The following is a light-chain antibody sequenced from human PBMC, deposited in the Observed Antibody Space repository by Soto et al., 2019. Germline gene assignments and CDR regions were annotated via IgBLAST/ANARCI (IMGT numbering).Light chain of an antibody. CDR2: AAS. J-gene: IGKJ4*01. V-gene: IGKV1-39*01. Sequence: DIQMTQSPSSLSASVGDRVTITCRASQSISSYLNWYQQKPGKAPKLMIFAASSLQSGVPSGFSGSGSGTDFTLTISSLQPEDFATYYCQQSYSTPPTFGGGTKVDIK. CDR1: QSISSY. CDR3: QQSYSTPPT.